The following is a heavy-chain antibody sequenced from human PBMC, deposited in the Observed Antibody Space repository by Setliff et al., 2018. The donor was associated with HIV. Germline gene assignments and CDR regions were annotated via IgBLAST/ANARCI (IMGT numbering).Heavy chain of an antibody. Sequence: ASVKVSCKASGYTFTGYYVHWARQAPGQGLEWMGRIIPNSGGTNYAQKFQGRVTMTRDTSISTAYMELTRLRSDDTAAYYCATKLYCTNGVCLDAFDIWGQGTMVTVSS. D-gene: IGHD2-8*01. CDR3: ATKLYCTNGVCLDAFDI. V-gene: IGHV1-2*06. J-gene: IGHJ3*02. CDR2: IIPNSGGT. CDR1: GYTFTGYY.